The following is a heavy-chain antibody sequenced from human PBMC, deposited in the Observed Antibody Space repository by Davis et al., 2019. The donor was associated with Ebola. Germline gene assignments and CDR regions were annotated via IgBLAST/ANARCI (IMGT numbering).Heavy chain of an antibody. V-gene: IGHV1-2*02. J-gene: IGHJ4*02. D-gene: IGHD2/OR15-2a*01. Sequence: AASVKVSCKATGYTFTDYYMHWVRQAPGQGLEWMGWINPKSGDTNYAQIFQGRVTMTRDTSISTAYMDLSGLRSDYTAVYYCARGERSMGNCFDYWGQGTLVTVSP. CDR3: ARGERSMGNCFDY. CDR2: INPKSGDT. CDR1: GYTFTDYY.